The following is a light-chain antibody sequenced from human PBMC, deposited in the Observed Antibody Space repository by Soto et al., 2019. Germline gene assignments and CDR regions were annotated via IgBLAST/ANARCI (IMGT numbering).Light chain of an antibody. V-gene: IGLV2-18*02. J-gene: IGLJ1*01. CDR2: DVS. CDR3: NSYTTSNTYV. Sequence: QSALTQPPSVSGSPGQSVAISCTGTSSDVGGFNRVSWYRQAPGTAPKLIIYDVSDRPSGVPDRFSGSKSGNTASLTISGLQAEDEADYYFNSYTTSNTYVFGTGTKVTVL. CDR1: SSDVGGFNR.